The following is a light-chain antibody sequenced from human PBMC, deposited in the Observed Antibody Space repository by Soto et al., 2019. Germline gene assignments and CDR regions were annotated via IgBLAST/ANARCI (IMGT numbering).Light chain of an antibody. J-gene: IGKJ1*01. V-gene: IGKV1-5*01. CDR3: QQYSAFPWT. CDR2: AAS. Sequence: DIQMTQSPSTLSASVGDRVTITCRASQSISSWLAWYQQKPGKAPKLLIYAASTLQSGVPSRFSGSGSGTDFTLTISSLQPDDFTTYYCQQYSAFPWTFGQGTKV. CDR1: QSISSW.